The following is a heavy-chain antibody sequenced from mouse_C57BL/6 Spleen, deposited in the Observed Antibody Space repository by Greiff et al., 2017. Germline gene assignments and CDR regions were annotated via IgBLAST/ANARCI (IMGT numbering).Heavy chain of an antibody. CDR1: GYTFTDYY. V-gene: IGHV1-26*01. CDR2: INPNNGGT. CDR3: ARRRAEYGNYDFDV. Sequence: VQLQQSGPELVKPGASVKISCKASGYTFTDYYMNWVKQSHGKSLEWIGDINPNNGGTSYNQKFKGKATLTVDKSSSTAYMELRSLTSEDSAVYYCARRRAEYGNYDFDVWGTGTTVTVSS. D-gene: IGHD2-1*01. J-gene: IGHJ1*03.